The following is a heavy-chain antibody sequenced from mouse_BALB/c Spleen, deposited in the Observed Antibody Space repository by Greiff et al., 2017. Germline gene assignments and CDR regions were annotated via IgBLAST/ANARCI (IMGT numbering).Heavy chain of an antibody. J-gene: IGHJ2*01. V-gene: IGHV5-6*01. CDR1: GFTFSSYG. CDR3: ARIAYYFDY. CDR2: ISSGGSYT. Sequence: EVKLVESGGDLVKPGGSLKLSCAASGFTFSSYGMSWVRQTPDKRLEWVATISSGGSYTYYPDSVKGRFTISRDNATNTLYLQLSSLKSEDTAMYYCARIAYYFDYWGQGTTLTVSA.